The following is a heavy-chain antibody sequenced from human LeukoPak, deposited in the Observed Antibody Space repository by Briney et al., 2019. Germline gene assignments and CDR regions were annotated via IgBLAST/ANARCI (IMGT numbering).Heavy chain of an antibody. CDR3: ARGGYSNWELPYYFDY. V-gene: IGHV4-4*07. J-gene: IGHJ4*02. D-gene: IGHD1-26*01. Sequence: SETLSLTCTVSGGSISSYYWSWIRQPAGKGLEWIGRIYTSGSTNYNPSLKSRVTMSVDTSKNQFSLKLSSVTAADTAVYYCARGGYSNWELPYYFDYWGQGTLVTVSS. CDR2: IYTSGST. CDR1: GGSISSYY.